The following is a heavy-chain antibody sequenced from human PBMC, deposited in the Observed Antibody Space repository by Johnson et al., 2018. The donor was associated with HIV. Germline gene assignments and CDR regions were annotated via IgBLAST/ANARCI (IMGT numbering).Heavy chain of an antibody. Sequence: QVQLVESGGGVVQPGRSLRLSCAASGFTFSSYAMHWVRQAPGKGLEWVAFIRYDGSNKYYADSVKGRFTISRDNAKNSLYLQMNSLRAEDTALYYCAKDTGAYYYDSSGYWDAFDIWGQGTTVTVSS. CDR3: AKDTGAYYYDSSGYWDAFDI. CDR2: IRYDGSNK. J-gene: IGHJ3*02. CDR1: GFTFSSYA. V-gene: IGHV3-30*02. D-gene: IGHD3-22*01.